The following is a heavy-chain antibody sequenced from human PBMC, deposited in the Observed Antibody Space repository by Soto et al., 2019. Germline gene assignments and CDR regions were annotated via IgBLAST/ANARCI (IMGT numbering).Heavy chain of an antibody. V-gene: IGHV3-23*01. CDR2: IDLSGRGT. J-gene: IGHJ6*02. Sequence: GGSLRLSCAPSGLSFSDYAVTWVRQAPGKGLQWVSAIDLSGRGTYYADSVKGRFTISRDKSKNTVYLQMNSLRAEDTAVYYCPVSYGGHYYYYYYAMDVWGQGTTVTVSS. CDR3: PVSYGGHYYYYYYAMDV. CDR1: GLSFSDYA. D-gene: IGHD3-10*01.